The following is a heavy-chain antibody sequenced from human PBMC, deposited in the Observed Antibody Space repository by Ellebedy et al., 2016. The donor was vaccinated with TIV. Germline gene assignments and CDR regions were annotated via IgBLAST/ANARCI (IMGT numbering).Heavy chain of an antibody. CDR2: INHSGST. CDR1: GGSFSGYY. Sequence: SETLSLXXAVYGGSFSGYYWSWIRQPPGNGLEWIGEINHSGSTNYNPSLKSRVTISVDTSKNQFSLKLSSVTAADTAVYYCARGQSDFWSGYSLGYWGQGTLVTVSS. D-gene: IGHD3-3*01. CDR3: ARGQSDFWSGYSLGY. J-gene: IGHJ4*02. V-gene: IGHV4-34*01.